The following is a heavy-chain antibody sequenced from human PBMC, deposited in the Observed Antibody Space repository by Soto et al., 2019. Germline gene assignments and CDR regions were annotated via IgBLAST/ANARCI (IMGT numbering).Heavy chain of an antibody. CDR3: ARDRDIVVVVAVHDAFDI. CDR1: GGTFSSYA. D-gene: IGHD2-15*01. V-gene: IGHV1-69*13. J-gene: IGHJ3*02. CDR2: IIPIFGTA. Sequence: SVKVSCKASGGTFSSYAISWVRQAPGQGLEWMGGIIPIFGTANYAQKSQGRVTITADESTSTAYMELSSLRSEDTAVYYCARDRDIVVVVAVHDAFDICGQGTMVTVSS.